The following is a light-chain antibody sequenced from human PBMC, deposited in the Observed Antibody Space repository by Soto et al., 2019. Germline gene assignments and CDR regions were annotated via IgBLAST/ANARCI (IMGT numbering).Light chain of an antibody. Sequence: QSVLTQPPSASGTPGQRVTISCSGGRSNIGSHYVCWYQQLPGTAPKLLIYRNSQRPSGVPDRFSGSKSGTSASLAISRLRSEDEADYYCAARDDSLSGHVVFGGGTKVTVL. J-gene: IGLJ2*01. CDR2: RNS. CDR3: AARDDSLSGHVV. CDR1: RSNIGSHY. V-gene: IGLV1-47*01.